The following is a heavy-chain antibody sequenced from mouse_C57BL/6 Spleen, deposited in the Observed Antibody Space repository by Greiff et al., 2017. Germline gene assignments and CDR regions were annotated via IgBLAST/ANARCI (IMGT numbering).Heavy chain of an antibody. Sequence: QVQLQQSGAELVRPGASVTLSCKASGYTFTDYEMHWVKQTPVHGLEWIGAIDPETGGTAYNQKFKGKAIRTADKSSSTAYMELRSLTSADSAVYYCTRGDYGSSYVRDYFDYWGQGTTLTVSS. D-gene: IGHD1-1*01. V-gene: IGHV1-15*01. J-gene: IGHJ2*01. CDR3: TRGDYGSSYVRDYFDY. CDR2: IDPETGGT. CDR1: GYTFTDYE.